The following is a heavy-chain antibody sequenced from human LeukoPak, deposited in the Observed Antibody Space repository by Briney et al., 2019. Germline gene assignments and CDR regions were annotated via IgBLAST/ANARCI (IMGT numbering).Heavy chain of an antibody. V-gene: IGHV5-51*01. CDR3: ARLYGSGSYDYYYMDV. CDR1: GYTFTNYW. D-gene: IGHD3-10*01. Sequence: GESLKISCQASGYTFTNYWIGWVRQMPGKGLEWMGIIYPGDSDTRYSPSFQGQVTISADKSISTAYLQWSSLKASDTAMYYCARLYGSGSYDYYYMDVWGKGTTVTVSS. J-gene: IGHJ6*03. CDR2: IYPGDSDT.